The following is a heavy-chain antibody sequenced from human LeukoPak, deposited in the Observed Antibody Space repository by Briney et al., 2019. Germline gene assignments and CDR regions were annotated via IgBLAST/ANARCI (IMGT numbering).Heavy chain of an antibody. Sequence: ASVKVSCKASGYTFTSYGISWVRQAPGQGLEWMGWISAYNGNTNYAQKFQGRLTMTTDTSTSTANMELKSLRSDDTAVYYCAKDQGWCSGGSCYPQHWGQGTLVTVSS. CDR3: AKDQGWCSGGSCYPQH. D-gene: IGHD2-15*01. V-gene: IGHV1-18*01. CDR1: GYTFTSYG. J-gene: IGHJ1*01. CDR2: ISAYNGNT.